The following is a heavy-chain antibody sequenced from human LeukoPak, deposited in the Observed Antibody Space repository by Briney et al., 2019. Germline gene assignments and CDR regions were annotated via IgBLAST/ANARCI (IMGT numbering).Heavy chain of an antibody. CDR3: AKHIAYYYDSSGYHIDY. V-gene: IGHV3-23*01. CDR2: ISGGGGST. Sequence: GGSLRLSCAASGFTFSDYAMSWVRQAPGKGLEWVSGISGGGGSTYYADSVKGRFTISRDNSKNTLFLQMNSLRAEDTAVYYCAKHIAYYYDSSGYHIDYWGQGNLVTVSS. J-gene: IGHJ4*02. CDR1: GFTFSDYA. D-gene: IGHD3-22*01.